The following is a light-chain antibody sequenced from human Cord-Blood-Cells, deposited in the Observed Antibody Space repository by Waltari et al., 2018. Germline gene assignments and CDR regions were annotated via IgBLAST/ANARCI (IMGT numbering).Light chain of an antibody. J-gene: IGKJ2*03. CDR2: GAS. Sequence: IVLTQSPGTLSLSPGERATLSCRASQSVSSSYLAWYQQKPGQALRLLIYGASSRDTGIPDRFSGSGSGTDFTLTISRLEPEDFAVYYCQQYGSSPHSFGQGTKLEIK. V-gene: IGKV3-20*01. CDR3: QQYGSSPHS. CDR1: QSVSSSY.